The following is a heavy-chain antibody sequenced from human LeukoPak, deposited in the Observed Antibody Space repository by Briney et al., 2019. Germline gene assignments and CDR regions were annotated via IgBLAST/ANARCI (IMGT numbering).Heavy chain of an antibody. CDR3: ARVLGSGFWSVQYGMDV. V-gene: IGHV4-59*01. J-gene: IGHJ6*01. D-gene: IGHD3-3*01. CDR1: AGSPSSYY. Sequence: SETLSLTCPVSAGSPSSYYWSWIRQPHGKGVEWIGYIYYSGSHNHNPSLKRRVTISVETAKNQCFLKLSSVTAADTGVFFCARVLGSGFWSVQYGMDVWGQGTTVTVSS. CDR2: IYYSGSH.